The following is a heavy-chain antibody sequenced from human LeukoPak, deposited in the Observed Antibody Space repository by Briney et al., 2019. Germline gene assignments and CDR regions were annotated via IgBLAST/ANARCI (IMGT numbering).Heavy chain of an antibody. J-gene: IGHJ6*02. V-gene: IGHV3-49*04. D-gene: IGHD3-10*01. Sequence: PGGSLRLSCAASGFTFGSYNMSWVRQAPGKGLEWVGFIRSKAYGGTTEYAASVKGRFTISGDDSKSIAYLQMSSLKTEDTAVYYCARAGVSSGGMDVWGQGTTVTVSS. CDR3: ARAGVSSGGMDV. CDR1: GFTFGSYN. CDR2: IRSKAYGGTT.